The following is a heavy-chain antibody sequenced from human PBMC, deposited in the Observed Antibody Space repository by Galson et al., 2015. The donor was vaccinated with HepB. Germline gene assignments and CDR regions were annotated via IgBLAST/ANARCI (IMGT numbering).Heavy chain of an antibody. CDR3: AKSRYFGSGSLDY. CDR2: ISSLGDST. CDR1: GFIFSSYA. V-gene: IGHV3-23*01. J-gene: IGHJ4*02. Sequence: SLRLSCAASGFIFSSYAMTWARQAPGKGLEWVSTISSLGDSTYYADCVKGRFTISRDNSNNALYLQMNSLRTEDTAVYYCAKSRYFGSGSLDYWGQGTLVTVSS. D-gene: IGHD3-10*01.